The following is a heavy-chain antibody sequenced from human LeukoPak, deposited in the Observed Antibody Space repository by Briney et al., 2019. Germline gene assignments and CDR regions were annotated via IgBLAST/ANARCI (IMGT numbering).Heavy chain of an antibody. CDR2: ISTDGSST. CDR1: GFTFSSYP. Sequence: GGSLRLSCAASGFTFSSYPLHWVRQAPGKGLVWVSRISTDGSSTTYADSVKGRFTISRDNAKNTLYLEMNSLRAEDTAVYYCARDRYCTTTRCSDYWGQGTLVTVSS. CDR3: ARDRYCTTTRCSDY. V-gene: IGHV3-74*03. J-gene: IGHJ4*02. D-gene: IGHD2-2*01.